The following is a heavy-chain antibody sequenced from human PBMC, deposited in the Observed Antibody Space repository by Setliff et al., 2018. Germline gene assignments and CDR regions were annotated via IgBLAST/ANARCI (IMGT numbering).Heavy chain of an antibody. Sequence: ASVKVSCKASGHIFNSYGISWVRQAPGQGLEWLGWISSYNGRTGYAQRFQARVTLTTDTSTGAAPVELRSLRSDDTAVYYCAISTLSICSGGSCPNAFDVWGQGTMVTVSS. D-gene: IGHD2-15*01. J-gene: IGHJ3*01. CDR2: ISSYNGRT. CDR3: AISTLSICSGGSCPNAFDV. CDR1: GHIFNSYG. V-gene: IGHV1-18*01.